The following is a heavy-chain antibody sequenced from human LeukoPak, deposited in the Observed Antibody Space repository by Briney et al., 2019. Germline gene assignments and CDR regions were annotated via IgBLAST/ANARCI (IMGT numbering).Heavy chain of an antibody. V-gene: IGHV3-21*01. J-gene: IGHJ6*03. CDR2: ITTSSTYI. CDR3: ARDPYSGSYGDYYYYYMDV. Sequence: GGSLRLSCAASGFSFSTYNMNWVRQAPGKGLEWVSSITTSSTYIYYADSVKGRFTISRDNAKNSLYLQMNSLRAEDTAVYYCARDPYSGSYGDYYYYYMDVWGKGTTVTISS. D-gene: IGHD1-26*01. CDR1: GFSFSTYN.